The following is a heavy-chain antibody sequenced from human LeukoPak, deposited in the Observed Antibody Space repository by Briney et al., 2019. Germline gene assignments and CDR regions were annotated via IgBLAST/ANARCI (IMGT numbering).Heavy chain of an antibody. CDR1: GYTFTGYY. CDR2: INPNSGGT. D-gene: IGHD1-26*01. V-gene: IGHV1-2*02. J-gene: IGHJ4*02. Sequence: ASVKVSCKASGYTFTGYYMHWVRQAPGQGLEWMGWINPNSGGTNYAQKFQGRVTMTRDTSISTAYMELSRLRSDDTAVYYCAREQIEGGATIFDYWGQGTLVTVSS. CDR3: AREQIEGGATIFDY.